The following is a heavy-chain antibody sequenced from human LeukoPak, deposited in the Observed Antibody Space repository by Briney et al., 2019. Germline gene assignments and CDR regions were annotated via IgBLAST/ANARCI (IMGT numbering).Heavy chain of an antibody. CDR1: GYTFTSYA. CDR2: SNAGNGNT. CDR3: ARGRAADYYGMDV. D-gene: IGHD6-13*01. J-gene: IGHJ6*02. Sequence: GASVKVSCKASGYTFTSYAMHWVRQAPGQRLGWMGWSNAGNGNTKYSQEFQGRVTITRDTSASTAYMELSSLRSEDMAVYYCARGRAADYYGMDVWGQGTTVTVSS. V-gene: IGHV1-3*02.